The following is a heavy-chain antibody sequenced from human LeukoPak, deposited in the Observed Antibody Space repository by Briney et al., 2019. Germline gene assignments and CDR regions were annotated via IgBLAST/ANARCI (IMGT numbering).Heavy chain of an antibody. CDR1: GGSFSGYY. Sequence: SETLSLTCAVYGGSFSGYYWSWIRQPPGKGLEWIGEINHSGSTNYNPSLKSRVTISVDTPKNQFSLKLSSVTAADTAVYYCARGRNYYGSGSYFPYFDYWGQGTLVTVSS. J-gene: IGHJ4*02. D-gene: IGHD3-10*01. CDR3: ARGRNYYGSGSYFPYFDY. V-gene: IGHV4-34*01. CDR2: INHSGST.